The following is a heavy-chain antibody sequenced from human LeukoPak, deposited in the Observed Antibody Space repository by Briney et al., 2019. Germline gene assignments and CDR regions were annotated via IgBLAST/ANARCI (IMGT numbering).Heavy chain of an antibody. D-gene: IGHD3-22*01. Sequence: SETLSLTCTVSGASIGSGSYYWSWIRQPAGKGLEWIGRIYTTGSTDYNPSLKSRFSMSIDTPKNQLSLRLSSVTAADTAVYYCAGELLPPGKYYYHMGVWGKGTTLTVSS. CDR1: GASIGSGSYY. J-gene: IGHJ6*03. CDR2: IYTTGST. V-gene: IGHV4-61*02. CDR3: AGELLPPGKYYYHMGV.